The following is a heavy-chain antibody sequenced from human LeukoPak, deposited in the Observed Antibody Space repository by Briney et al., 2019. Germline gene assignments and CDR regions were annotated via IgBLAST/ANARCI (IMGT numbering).Heavy chain of an antibody. CDR1: GYTFTSYY. J-gene: IGHJ4*02. CDR2: INPSGGST. CDR3: ARGPNGYSGYDSLGFDY. V-gene: IGHV1-46*01. Sequence: ASVKVSCKASGYTFTSYYMHWVRQAPGQGLEWMGIINPSGGSTSYAQKFQGRVTMTRDTSTSTVYMELSSLRSEDTAVYYCARGPNGYSGYDSLGFDYRGQGTLVTVSS. D-gene: IGHD5-12*01.